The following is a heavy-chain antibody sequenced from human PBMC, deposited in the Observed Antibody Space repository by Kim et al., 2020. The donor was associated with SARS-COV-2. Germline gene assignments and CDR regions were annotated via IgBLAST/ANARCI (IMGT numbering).Heavy chain of an antibody. Sequence: SETLSLTCSVSAYSITSGYYWGGIRQPPGRWLEWIGSIYHSGSTYYNPSLKSRVTISVDTSKNQFSLKLTSVTAADTAVYYCARVHYYDSARMFYFDYWGQGTLVTVSS. CDR3: ARVHYYDSARMFYFDY. J-gene: IGHJ4*02. CDR2: IYHSGST. CDR1: AYSITSGYY. V-gene: IGHV4-38-2*02. D-gene: IGHD3-10*01.